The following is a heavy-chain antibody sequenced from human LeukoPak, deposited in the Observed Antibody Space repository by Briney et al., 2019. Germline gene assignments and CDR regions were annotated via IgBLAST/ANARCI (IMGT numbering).Heavy chain of an antibody. D-gene: IGHD4-11*01. CDR2: IYHSGST. Sequence: SETLSLTCTVSGYSISSGYYWGWIRQPPGKGLEWIGSIYHSGSTYYNPSLKSRVTISVDTSKNQFSLKLSSVTAADTAVYYCARVHDSDYKIYNWFDPWGQGTLVTVSS. CDR3: ARVHDSDYKIYNWFDP. CDR1: GYSISSGYY. V-gene: IGHV4-38-2*02. J-gene: IGHJ5*02.